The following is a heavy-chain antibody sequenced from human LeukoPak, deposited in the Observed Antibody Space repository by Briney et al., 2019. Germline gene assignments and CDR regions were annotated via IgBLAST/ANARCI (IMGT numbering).Heavy chain of an antibody. CDR1: GYSFTNYW. Sequence: GESLKISCQGSGYSFTNYWISWVRQMPGKGLEWMGRIDPSDSYTYYSPSFQCHVTISADKSISTAYLQWSSLRASDTALYYCARQYYYVSGRYYNNWFDPWGQGTLVTVSS. CDR3: ARQYYYVSGRYYNNWFDP. J-gene: IGHJ5*02. V-gene: IGHV5-10-1*01. D-gene: IGHD3-10*01. CDR2: IDPSDSYT.